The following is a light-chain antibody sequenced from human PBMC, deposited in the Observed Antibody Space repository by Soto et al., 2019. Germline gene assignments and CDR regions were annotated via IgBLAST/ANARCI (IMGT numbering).Light chain of an antibody. Sequence: DIVLTQSPGTLSLSPGERATLSCRASQSIDTISLAWYQQKPGQAPRLLIYGASTRSTGIPDRFGGSGSGTDFTRTISRLEPEDFAVYYCQHYDTSLSTFGGGPTVEI. CDR3: QHYDTSLST. CDR2: GAS. J-gene: IGKJ4*01. CDR1: QSIDTIS. V-gene: IGKV3-20*01.